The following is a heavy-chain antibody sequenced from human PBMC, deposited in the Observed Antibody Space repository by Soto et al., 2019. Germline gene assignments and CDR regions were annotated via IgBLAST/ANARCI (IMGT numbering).Heavy chain of an antibody. V-gene: IGHV6-1*01. CDR3: AREFQYYERSVSYFDY. Sequence: SQTLSLTCVISVDSVSGNSAAWNWIRQSPSRGLEWLGRTYYRSKWYNDYSVSVKSRITVTPDISKNQFSLHLKSVTPEDTAVYYCAREFQYYERSVSYFDYWAKGALXT. J-gene: IGHJ4*02. CDR1: VDSVSGNSAA. CDR2: TYYRSKWYN. D-gene: IGHD3-16*01.